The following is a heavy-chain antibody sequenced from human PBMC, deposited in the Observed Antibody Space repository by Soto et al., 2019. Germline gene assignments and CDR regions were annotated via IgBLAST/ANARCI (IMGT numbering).Heavy chain of an antibody. V-gene: IGHV3-7*01. CDR3: ASGGTTVTTEVRAFDI. J-gene: IGHJ3*02. D-gene: IGHD4-17*01. CDR2: IKQDGSEK. Sequence: GGSLRLSCEASGFTFSNYWMSWVRQAPGKGLEWVANIKQDGSEKYFVGSVNGRFTISRDNAKNSLFLQVNSLRAEDTAVYYCASGGTTVTTEVRAFDIWGQGTMVTVSS. CDR1: GFTFSNYW.